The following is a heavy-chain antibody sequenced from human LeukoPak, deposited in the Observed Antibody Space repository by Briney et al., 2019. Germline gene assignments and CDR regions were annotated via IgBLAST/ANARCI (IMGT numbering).Heavy chain of an antibody. CDR1: GDSVSSNSAA. J-gene: IGHJ6*03. D-gene: IGHD2-2*01. Sequence: SQTLSLTCAISGDSVSSNSAAWNWIRQSPSRGLEWLGRTYYRSKWYNDYAVSVKSRITINPDTSKNQFSLQLNSVTPGDTAVYYCARDLVVVPAASGYYYMDVWGKGTTVTVSS. CDR2: TYYRSKWYN. V-gene: IGHV6-1*01. CDR3: ARDLVVVPAASGYYYMDV.